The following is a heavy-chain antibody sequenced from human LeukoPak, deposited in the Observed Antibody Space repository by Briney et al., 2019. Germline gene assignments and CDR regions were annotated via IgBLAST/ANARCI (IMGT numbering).Heavy chain of an antibody. CDR2: SRSAGDHK. D-gene: IGHD3-10*01. J-gene: IGHJ4*02. CDR3: AKDLFGSGSFEY. Sequence: AGGSLRLSCTAPGLPFTSLDMHWVRQAPGKGLEWVAYSRSAGDHKWYAESVKGRFTISRDNSKNTLFLQMTGLRAEDTAMYYCAKDLFGSGSFEYWGQGTLVTVSS. V-gene: IGHV3-30*02. CDR1: GLPFTSLD.